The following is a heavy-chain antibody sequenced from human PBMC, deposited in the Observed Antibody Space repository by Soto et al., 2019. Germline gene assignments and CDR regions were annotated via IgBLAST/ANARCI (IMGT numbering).Heavy chain of an antibody. CDR3: ARELRYSSSWYPLY. V-gene: IGHV3-53*01. CDR1: GFTVSSNY. Sequence: EVQLVESGGGLIQPGGSLRLSCAASGFTVSSNYMSWVRQAPGKGLEWVSVIYSGGSTYYADSVKGRCTSARANSKNTLYLQMNSLSADDTAVYYCARELRYSSSWYPLYWGQGTLVTVSS. J-gene: IGHJ4*02. CDR2: IYSGGST. D-gene: IGHD6-13*01.